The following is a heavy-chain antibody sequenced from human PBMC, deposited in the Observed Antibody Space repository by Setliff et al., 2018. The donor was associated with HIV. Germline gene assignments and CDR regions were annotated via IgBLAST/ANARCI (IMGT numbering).Heavy chain of an antibody. CDR3: ATLSSNWHLDY. CDR2: ISSSSSYI. J-gene: IGHJ4*02. V-gene: IGHV3-21*01. Sequence: PGGSLRLSCAASGFTFSTYRMNWVRQAPGKGLEWVSSISSSSSYIYYADSVKGRFTISRDNSKNTVYLQMNSLRAEDTAVYYCATLSSNWHLDYWGQGTLVTVSS. D-gene: IGHD6-13*01. CDR1: GFTFSTYR.